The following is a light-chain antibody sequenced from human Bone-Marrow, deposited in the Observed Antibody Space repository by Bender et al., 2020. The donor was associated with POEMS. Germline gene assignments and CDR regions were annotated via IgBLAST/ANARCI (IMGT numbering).Light chain of an antibody. J-gene: IGLJ1*01. Sequence: QSALTQPRSVSGSPGQSITISCTGTSSDVDAYNFVSWYQQHPGKAPKLIIYDVSNRPSGVSNRFSGSKSGNTASLTISGLQAEDEADYYCSSYTSSSHVFGTGTKVTVL. CDR3: SSYTSSSHV. CDR1: SSDVDAYNF. V-gene: IGLV2-14*01. CDR2: DVS.